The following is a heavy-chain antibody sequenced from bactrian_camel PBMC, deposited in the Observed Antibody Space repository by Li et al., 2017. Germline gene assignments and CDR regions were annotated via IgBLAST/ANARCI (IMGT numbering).Heavy chain of an antibody. J-gene: IGHJ4*01. V-gene: IGHV3S7*01. D-gene: IGHD4*01. CDR3: TARGDSYGY. CDR2: ISKDGSRT. Sequence: HVQLVESGGDLVQPEGSLRLSCAASGATFSSCHMAWVRQAPGKGLEWVSGISKDGSRTYYADSVRGRFTIPRDNAKNTVYLQMNSLKSEDTALYYCTARGDSYGYWGQGTQVTV. CDR1: GATFSSCH.